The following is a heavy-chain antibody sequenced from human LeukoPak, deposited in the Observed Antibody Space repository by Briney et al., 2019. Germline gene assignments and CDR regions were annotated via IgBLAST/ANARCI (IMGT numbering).Heavy chain of an antibody. J-gene: IGHJ6*02. D-gene: IGHD6-13*01. Sequence: PGGSLRLSCAASGFTFSSYAMSWVRQAPGKGLEWVSAISGSGGSTYYADSVKGRFTISRDNSKNTLYLQMNSLRAEDTAVYYCATIAAAGPYYYYGMDVWGQGTTVTVSS. CDR2: ISGSGGST. V-gene: IGHV3-23*01. CDR3: ATIAAAGPYYYYGMDV. CDR1: GFTFSSYA.